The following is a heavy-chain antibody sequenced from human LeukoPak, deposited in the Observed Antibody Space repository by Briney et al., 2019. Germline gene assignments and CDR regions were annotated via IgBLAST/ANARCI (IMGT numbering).Heavy chain of an antibody. V-gene: IGHV1-2*02. CDR3: GRGIQSFDP. J-gene: IGHJ5*02. CDR2: INPNSGVT. Sequence: ASVKVSCKASGYSFTDYYMHWVRQAPGQALEWMGWINPNSGVTNYTQKFQDRVTMTRDTSMGAAYMEISRLTYDDTAVYYCGRGIQSFDPWGQGTLVTVSS. CDR1: GYSFTDYY.